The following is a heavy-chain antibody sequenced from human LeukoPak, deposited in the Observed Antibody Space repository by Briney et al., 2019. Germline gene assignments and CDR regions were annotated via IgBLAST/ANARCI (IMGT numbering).Heavy chain of an antibody. J-gene: IGHJ4*02. V-gene: IGHV4-4*02. D-gene: IGHD3-16*02. CDR2: IYHSGST. CDR1: GGSISSSNW. CDR3: ARRTFGGVIAY. Sequence: PSGTLSLTCAVSGGSISSSNWWSWVRQSPGKGLEWIGEIYHSGSTNYSPSLKSRVTLSVDTSKNQFSLRLSSVTAADTAVYYCARRTFGGVIAYWGQGTLVTVSS.